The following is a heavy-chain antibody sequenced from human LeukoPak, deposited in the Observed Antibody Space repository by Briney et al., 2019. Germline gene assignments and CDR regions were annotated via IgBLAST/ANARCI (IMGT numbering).Heavy chain of an antibody. V-gene: IGHV4-39*01. J-gene: IGHJ6*02. CDR3: ATSPPYGDFHYYYNMDV. Sequence: SETLSLTCTVSGGSISSSTYYWDWIRQPPGKRLEWIGSISYSGSTYYNPSLKSRVTISVDTSKNQFSLKLRSVTAADTAVYYCATSPPYGDFHYYYNMDVWGQGTTVTVSS. CDR1: GGSISSSTYY. CDR2: ISYSGST. D-gene: IGHD4-17*01.